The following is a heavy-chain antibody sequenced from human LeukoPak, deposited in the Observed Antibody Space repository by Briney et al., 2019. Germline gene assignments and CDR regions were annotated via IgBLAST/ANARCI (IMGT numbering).Heavy chain of an antibody. J-gene: IGHJ6*04. V-gene: IGHV3-48*03. CDR3: AELGITMIGGV. Sequence: GGSLRLSCAASGFTFSTYWMNWVRQAPGEGVEGVSYISSSGSTIYYADSVKGRFTIYRDNAKNSLYLQMNSLRAEDTAVYYCAELGITMIGGVWGKGTTVTISS. CDR1: GFTFSTYW. D-gene: IGHD3-10*02. CDR2: ISSSGSTI.